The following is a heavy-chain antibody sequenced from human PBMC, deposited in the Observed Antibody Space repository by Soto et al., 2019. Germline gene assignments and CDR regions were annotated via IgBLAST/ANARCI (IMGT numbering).Heavy chain of an antibody. Sequence: SVKVSCKASGGTFSSYAISWVRQAPGQGLEWMGGIIPIFGTANYAQKFQGRVTITADESTSTAYMELSSLRSEDTAVYYCARIVGSGSYYGDFDYWGQGTLVTVPQ. V-gene: IGHV1-69*13. J-gene: IGHJ4*02. CDR3: ARIVGSGSYYGDFDY. CDR2: IIPIFGTA. CDR1: GGTFSSYA. D-gene: IGHD3-10*01.